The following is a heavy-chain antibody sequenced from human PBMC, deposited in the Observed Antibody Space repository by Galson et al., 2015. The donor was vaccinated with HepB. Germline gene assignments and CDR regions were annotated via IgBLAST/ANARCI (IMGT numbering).Heavy chain of an antibody. CDR3: ASRTGVRWEPMTVFDY. D-gene: IGHD1-26*01. V-gene: IGHV1-69*13. J-gene: IGHJ4*02. Sequence: SVKVSCKASGGTFSSYAISWVRQAPGQGLEWMRGIIPIFGTANYAQKFQGRVTITADESTSTAYMELSSLRSEDTAVYYCASRTGVRWEPMTVFDYWGQGTLVTVSS. CDR2: IIPIFGTA. CDR1: GGTFSSYA.